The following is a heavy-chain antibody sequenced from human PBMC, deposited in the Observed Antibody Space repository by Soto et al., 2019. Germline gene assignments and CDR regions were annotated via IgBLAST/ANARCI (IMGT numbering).Heavy chain of an antibody. Sequence: EVQLVESGGGLLQPGGSLRLSCAGSGFTFSTYWMHWVRQAPGKGLVWVSRIKTDGSVTTYADSVKGRFTISRDNAKNTLYLQMNTLRAEDTAVYYCARDLGGSHDYWGRGTLVTVSS. V-gene: IGHV3-74*01. J-gene: IGHJ4*02. CDR3: ARDLGGSHDY. CDR1: GFTFSTYW. D-gene: IGHD3-16*01. CDR2: IKTDGSVT.